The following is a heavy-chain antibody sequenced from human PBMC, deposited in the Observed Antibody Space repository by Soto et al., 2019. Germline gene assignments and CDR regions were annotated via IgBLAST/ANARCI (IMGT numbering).Heavy chain of an antibody. CDR3: VRVECSGGSCYHFDY. CDR2: ISSSSSSI. J-gene: IGHJ4*02. Sequence: GGSLRLSCAASGLTFRSYSMNWVRQAPGKGLEWVSYISSSSSSIYYADSVKGRFTISRDNAKNSLYLQMNSLRAEGTAVYYCVRVECSGGSCYHFDYWGQGTLVTVSS. D-gene: IGHD2-15*01. CDR1: GLTFRSYS. V-gene: IGHV3-48*01.